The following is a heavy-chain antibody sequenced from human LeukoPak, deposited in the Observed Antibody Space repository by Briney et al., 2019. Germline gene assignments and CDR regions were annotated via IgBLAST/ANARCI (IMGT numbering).Heavy chain of an antibody. CDR1: GYTFTSYY. D-gene: IGHD6-13*01. CDR3: ARDNPWVAAAGTLGIDWFDP. J-gene: IGHJ5*02. CDR2: ISPSDGST. V-gene: IGHV1-46*01. Sequence: ASVKVSCKASGYTFTSYYMHWVRQAPGQGLEWMGVISPSDGSTTYAQKFQGRVTLTRDMSTSTDYLELSSLRSEDTAVYYCARDNPWVAAAGTLGIDWFDPWGQGTLVTVSS.